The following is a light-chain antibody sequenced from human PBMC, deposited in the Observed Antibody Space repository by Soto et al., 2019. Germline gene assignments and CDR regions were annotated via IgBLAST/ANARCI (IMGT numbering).Light chain of an antibody. CDR2: GAS. Sequence: IVLTQSPGTLSLSPMEIDTLSFRASQSVSSSYLAWYQQKPGQAPRLLIYGASSRPTGIPDRFSGSGSGTDFTLTISRLETEDFAVYYCQQYGSSSTFGQGTRLEIK. CDR3: QQYGSSST. V-gene: IGKV3-20*01. CDR1: QSVSSSY. J-gene: IGKJ5*01.